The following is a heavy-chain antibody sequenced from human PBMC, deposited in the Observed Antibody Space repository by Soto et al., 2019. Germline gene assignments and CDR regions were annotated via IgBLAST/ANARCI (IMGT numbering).Heavy chain of an antibody. J-gene: IGHJ4*02. D-gene: IGHD1-26*01. CDR3: ARGGGSDSFDY. CDR1: GASITFGGYS. CDR2: INHLETT. V-gene: IGHV4-30-2*01. Sequence: SETLSLTCTVSGASITFGGYSWSWIRQTPGKGLEWIGYINHLETTFYNPSFESRLTLSIDRAKNQFSLTLHSMSAADRAVYFCARGGGSDSFDYWGQGILVTVSS.